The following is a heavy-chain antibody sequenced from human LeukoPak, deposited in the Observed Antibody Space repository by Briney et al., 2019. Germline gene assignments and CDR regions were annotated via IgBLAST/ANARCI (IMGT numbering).Heavy chain of an antibody. CDR2: IYGSGYT. V-gene: IGHV4-59*01. Sequence: PSETLSLTCTVSGGSISSYYWSWIRQSPGRALEWIGHIYGSGYTNYNPSLKGRVTLSVDTFKDQFSLKLSSVTAADTAVYYCAREGTCGTHYNWFDPWGQGTLVADSS. J-gene: IGHJ5*02. CDR1: GGSISSYY. D-gene: IGHD1-1*01. CDR3: AREGTCGTHYNWFDP.